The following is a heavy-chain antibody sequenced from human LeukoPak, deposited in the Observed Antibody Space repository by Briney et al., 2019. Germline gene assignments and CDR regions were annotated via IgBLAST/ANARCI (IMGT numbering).Heavy chain of an antibody. V-gene: IGHV4-59*01. D-gene: IGHD4-17*01. CDR1: GGSISSYY. CDR3: ARELIHGDHDY. CDR2: IYYSGST. J-gene: IGHJ4*02. Sequence: PSETLSLTCTVSGGSISSYYWSWIRQPPGKGLEWIGYIYYSGSTNYNPSLKSRVTISVDTSKNQFSLKLSSVTAADTAVYYCARELIHGDHDYWGQGTLVTVSS.